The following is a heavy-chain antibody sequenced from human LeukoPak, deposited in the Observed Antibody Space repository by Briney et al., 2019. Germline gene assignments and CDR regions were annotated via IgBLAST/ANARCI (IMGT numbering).Heavy chain of an antibody. CDR3: ARHYDILTGYFSSFDY. V-gene: IGHV1-69*13. Sequence: GASVTVSCKASGGTFSSYAISWVRQAPGQGLEWMGGIIPIFGTANYAQKFQGRVTITADESTSTAYMELSSLRSEDTAVYYCARHYDILTGYFSSFDYWGQGTLVTVSS. D-gene: IGHD3-9*01. CDR1: GGTFSSYA. J-gene: IGHJ4*02. CDR2: IIPIFGTA.